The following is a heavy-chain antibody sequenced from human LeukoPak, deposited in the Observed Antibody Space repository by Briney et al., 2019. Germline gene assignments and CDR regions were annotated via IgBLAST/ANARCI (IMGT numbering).Heavy chain of an antibody. CDR1: GYSISSGYC. Sequence: SETLSLTCAVSGYSISSGYCWGWIRQRPGKGLEWIGSIYYSGSTYYNPSLKSRVTISVDTSKNQFSLKLSSVTAADTALYYFARCGIYEHWGQGTPVPVSS. J-gene: IGHJ1*01. V-gene: IGHV4-38-2*01. CDR3: ARCGIYEH. CDR2: IYYSGST. D-gene: IGHD1-26*01.